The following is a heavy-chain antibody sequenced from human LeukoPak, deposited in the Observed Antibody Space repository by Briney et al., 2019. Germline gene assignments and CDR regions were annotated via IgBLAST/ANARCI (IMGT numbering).Heavy chain of an antibody. CDR1: GFNLRSYA. Sequence: GGSLRLSCVASGFNLRSYAMSWVRQAPGKGLQWVSGLSGSGGSTYYADSVKGRFTISRDNSKNTFHLQMNSLRAEDTAVYYCAKGYSSAWYFFDYWGQGTLVTVSS. CDR3: AKGYSSAWYFFDY. CDR2: LSGSGGST. V-gene: IGHV3-23*01. D-gene: IGHD6-19*01. J-gene: IGHJ4*02.